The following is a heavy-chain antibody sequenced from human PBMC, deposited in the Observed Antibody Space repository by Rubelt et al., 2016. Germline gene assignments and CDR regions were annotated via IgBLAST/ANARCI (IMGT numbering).Heavy chain of an antibody. D-gene: IGHD6-13*01. V-gene: IGHV1-8*01. Sequence: QVQLVQSGAEVKKPGASVKVSCKASGYTFTSYDINWVRQATGQGLEWMGWMNPNSGNTGYAQKCQGRVTMTRNTSISTAYMELSSLRSEDTAVYYCARARIAAAGRRFDPWGQGTLVTVSS. CDR3: ARARIAAAGRRFDP. J-gene: IGHJ5*02. CDR2: MNPNSGNT. CDR1: GYTFTSYD.